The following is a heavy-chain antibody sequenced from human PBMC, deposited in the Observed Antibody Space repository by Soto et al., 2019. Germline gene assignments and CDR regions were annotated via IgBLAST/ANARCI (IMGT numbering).Heavy chain of an antibody. J-gene: IGHJ6*02. D-gene: IGHD3-10*01. CDR1: SGPSSTHN. CDR2: VYSTGGT. CDR3: VRQGIGTQHGLVDV. Sequence: QVQLQQSGPGLVKPSETLSLTCSVSSGPSSTHNWGWIRQPPGRGLEWIGYVYSTGGTSYNPSLKSRVTISADTSTNHISLTLSSVTAADTALYYCVRQGIGTQHGLVDVWGQGTTVTVS. V-gene: IGHV4-59*08.